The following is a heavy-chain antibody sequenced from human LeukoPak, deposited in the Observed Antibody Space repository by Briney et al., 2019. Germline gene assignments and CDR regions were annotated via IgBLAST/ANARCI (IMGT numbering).Heavy chain of an antibody. CDR1: GYILTNNW. CDR3: ARLLYSGSYYYFDY. Sequence: GESLKISCKISGYILTNNWIGWVRQVPGKGLEWMGLIYPGNSGTKYSPSFQGQVTFSVDKSISTAYLHWSSLKASDTAMYYCARLLYSGSYYYFDYWGQGTLVTVSS. CDR2: IYPGNSGT. D-gene: IGHD1-26*01. J-gene: IGHJ4*02. V-gene: IGHV5-51*01.